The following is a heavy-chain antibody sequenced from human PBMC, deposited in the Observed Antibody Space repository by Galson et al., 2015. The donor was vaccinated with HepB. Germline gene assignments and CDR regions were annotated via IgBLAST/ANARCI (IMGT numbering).Heavy chain of an antibody. V-gene: IGHV1-18*04. D-gene: IGHD3-10*01. Sequence: SVKVSCKASGYTFTSYGISWVRQAPGQGLEWMGWISAYNGNTNYAQKLQGRVTMTTDTSTSTAYMELRSLRSDDTAVYYCARLEASGGRMVRGGRLVDYWGQGTLVTVSS. CDR3: ARLEASGGRMVRGGRLVDY. CDR1: GYTFTSYG. CDR2: ISAYNGNT. J-gene: IGHJ4*02.